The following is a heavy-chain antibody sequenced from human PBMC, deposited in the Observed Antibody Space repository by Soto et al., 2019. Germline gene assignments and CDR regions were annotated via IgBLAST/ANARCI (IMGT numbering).Heavy chain of an antibody. CDR1: GFTFRSYV. CDR2: TSYDGSGK. V-gene: IGHV3-30*19. Sequence: QVQLVESGAGVVQPGTSLRLSGVGSGFTFRSYVIHWVRQAPGKGLEWVALTSYDGSGKYYGDSVRGRFTISRDNSRNTVDLQMDSLRLEDTALYYCARWATTGGLDVWGQGTLVSVSS. D-gene: IGHD3-16*01. J-gene: IGHJ1*01. CDR3: ARWATTGGLDV.